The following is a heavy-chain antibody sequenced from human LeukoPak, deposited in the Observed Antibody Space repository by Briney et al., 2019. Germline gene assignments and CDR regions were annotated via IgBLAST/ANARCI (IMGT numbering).Heavy chain of an antibody. V-gene: IGHV5-51*01. J-gene: IGHJ4*02. Sequence: GESLKISCQASGYNFTRYWIGWVRQMPGKGLEWMGLLYPRDSDTRYSPSFQGQVTFSADNSINTAYLQWSSLKASDSAIYYCVRRDPYCAGGCPVDFWGQGTLVTVSS. D-gene: IGHD2-21*02. CDR2: LYPRDSDT. CDR3: VRRDPYCAGGCPVDF. CDR1: GYNFTRYW.